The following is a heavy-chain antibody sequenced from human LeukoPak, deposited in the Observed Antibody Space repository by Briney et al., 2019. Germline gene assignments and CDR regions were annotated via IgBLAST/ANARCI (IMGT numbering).Heavy chain of an antibody. D-gene: IGHD3-10*01. J-gene: IGHJ4*02. V-gene: IGHV3-48*03. CDR1: GFTFSSYE. Sequence: GGSLRLSCAASGFTFSSYEMNWVRQAPEKGLEWVSYISSSGSTIYYADSVKGRFTISRDNAKNSLYLQVNSLRDEDTAVYYCARGMYYSASGGFDYWGQGTLVTVSS. CDR2: ISSSGSTI. CDR3: ARGMYYSASGGFDY.